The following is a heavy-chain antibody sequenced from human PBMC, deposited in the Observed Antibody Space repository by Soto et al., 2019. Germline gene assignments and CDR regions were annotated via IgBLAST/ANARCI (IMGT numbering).Heavy chain of an antibody. CDR2: ISYDGSNK. CDR3: AKGGVGSTSNAFDI. V-gene: IGHV3-30*18. CDR1: GFTFRSYG. J-gene: IGHJ3*02. D-gene: IGHD1-26*01. Sequence: PGGSMRLSCAASGFTFRSYGMHWVRQAPGKGLEWVAVISYDGSNKYYADSVKGRFTISRDNSKNTLYLQMNRLRAEDKAVYYCAKGGVGSTSNAFDIWGQGTMVTVSS.